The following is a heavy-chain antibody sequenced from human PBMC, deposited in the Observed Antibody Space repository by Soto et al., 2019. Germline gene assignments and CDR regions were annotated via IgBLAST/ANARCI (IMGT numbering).Heavy chain of an antibody. CDR1: GYTFASYY. CDR3: ASGIANTDLVALYFDY. CDR2: ISPSDGST. V-gene: IGHV1-46*01. D-gene: IGHD5-18*01. Sequence: GASVKVSCKASGYTFASYYVHWVRQAPGQGPEWMGIISPSDGSTSYAQKFQGRVTMTRDTSTSTVYMELRSLKSEDTAVYYCASGIANTDLVALYFDYWRQGTLVTVSS. J-gene: IGHJ4*02.